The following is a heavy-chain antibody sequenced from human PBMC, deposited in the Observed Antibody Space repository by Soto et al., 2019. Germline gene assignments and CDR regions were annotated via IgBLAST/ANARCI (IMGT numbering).Heavy chain of an antibody. CDR3: TRDQYCSGGSCYSGYYYYYMDV. D-gene: IGHD2-15*01. J-gene: IGHJ6*03. CDR2: IRSKAYGGTT. CDR1: GFTFGDYA. Sequence: EVQLVESGGGLVQPGRSLRLSCTASGFTFGDYAMSWFRQAPGKGLEWVGFIRSKAYGGTTEYAASVKGRFTISRDDSKSIAYLQMNSLKTEDPAVYYCTRDQYCSGGSCYSGYYYYYMDVWGKGTTVTVSS. V-gene: IGHV3-49*03.